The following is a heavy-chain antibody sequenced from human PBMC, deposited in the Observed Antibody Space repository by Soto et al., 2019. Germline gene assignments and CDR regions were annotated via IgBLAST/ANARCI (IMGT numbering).Heavy chain of an antibody. CDR3: ARELDGIDV. Sequence: QVQLVESGGGLVKPGGSLRLSCAASGLTFSDYYMSCIRQAPGKGLEWVSYITSSGGYTKYADSVQGRFTISRDNARNSLYLQMNSLRAEDTAVYYCARELDGIDVWGQGTTVTVSS. CDR1: GLTFSDYY. V-gene: IGHV3-11*05. J-gene: IGHJ6*02. CDR2: ITSSGGYT.